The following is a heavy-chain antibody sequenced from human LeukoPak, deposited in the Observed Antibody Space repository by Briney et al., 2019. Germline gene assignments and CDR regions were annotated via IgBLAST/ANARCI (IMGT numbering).Heavy chain of an antibody. J-gene: IGHJ5*02. V-gene: IGHV1-24*01. CDR2: FDPEVGET. CDR1: GNSLTLSEFS. Sequence: ASVKVSCKVSGNSLTLSEFSMHWVRQSPGKGLEWMGGFDPEVGETIYAQEFQGRLTMTVDTTTDTAYMELSSLRSEDTAIYYCATDLLARGLKTFDPWGQGTLVTVSS. CDR3: ATDLLARGLKTFDP.